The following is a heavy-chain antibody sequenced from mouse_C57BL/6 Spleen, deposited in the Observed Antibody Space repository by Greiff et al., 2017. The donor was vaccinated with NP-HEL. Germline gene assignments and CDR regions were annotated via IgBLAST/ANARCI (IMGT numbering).Heavy chain of an antibody. CDR1: GFTFSDYY. D-gene: IGHD4-1*01. Sequence: EVKLVESEGGLVQPGSSMKLSCTASGFTFSDYYMAWVRQVPEKGLEWVATINYDGSSTYYLDSLKSRFIISRDNAKNILYLQMSSLKSEDTATYDCARGRTGTWFDYWGQGTTLTVSS. CDR3: ARGRTGTWFDY. J-gene: IGHJ2*01. CDR2: INYDGSST. V-gene: IGHV5-16*01.